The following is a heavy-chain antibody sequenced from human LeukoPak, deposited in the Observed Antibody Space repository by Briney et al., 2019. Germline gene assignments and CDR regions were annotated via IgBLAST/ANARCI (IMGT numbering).Heavy chain of an antibody. CDR3: ARAARMTTVPRGDFDY. Sequence: GGSLRLSCAASGFTFSSYAMHWVRQAPGKGLEYVSAISSNGGSTYYANSVKGRFTISRDNSKNTLYLQMGSLRAEDMAVYYCARAARMTTVPRGDFDYWGQGTLVTVSS. J-gene: IGHJ4*02. CDR2: ISSNGGST. D-gene: IGHD4-11*01. V-gene: IGHV3-64*01. CDR1: GFTFSSYA.